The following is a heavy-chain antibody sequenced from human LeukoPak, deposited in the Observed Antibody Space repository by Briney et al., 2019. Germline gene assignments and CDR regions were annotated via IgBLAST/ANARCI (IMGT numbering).Heavy chain of an antibody. J-gene: IGHJ4*02. CDR1: GFTFSDYY. V-gene: IGHV3-11*05. D-gene: IGHD3-9*01. Sequence: PGGSLRLSCAASGFTFSDYYMSWIRQAPGRGLEWVSYISSSSSYTNYADSVKGRFTISRDNAKNSLYLQMNSLRAEDTTVYYCARESRKAYYYILTGDFDYWGQGTLVTVSS. CDR2: ISSSSSYT. CDR3: ARESRKAYYYILTGDFDY.